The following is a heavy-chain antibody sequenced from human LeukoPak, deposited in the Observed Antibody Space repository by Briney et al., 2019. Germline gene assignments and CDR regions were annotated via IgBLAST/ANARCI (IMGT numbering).Heavy chain of an antibody. J-gene: IGHJ5*02. CDR2: IYYSGST. Sequence: SSETLSLTCTVSGGSISSYYWSWIRQPPGKGLEWIGYIYYSGSTNYNPSLKSRVTISVDTSKNQFSLKLSSVTAADTAVYYCARERMVRGVITPWGQGTLVTVSS. CDR3: ARERMVRGVITP. CDR1: GGSISSYY. D-gene: IGHD3-10*01. V-gene: IGHV4-59*01.